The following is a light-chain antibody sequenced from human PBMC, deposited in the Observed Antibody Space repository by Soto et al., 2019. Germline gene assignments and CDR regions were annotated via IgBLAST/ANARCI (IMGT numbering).Light chain of an antibody. CDR2: GAS. Sequence: EIVMTQSPATLSVSPGERATLSCRASQSVSSNLAWYQQKPGQAPRLLIYGASTRATGIPARFSGSGSGTEFHLTISSLQSEDFAVYYCQQYNNWPLFGQGTKVEIK. CDR3: QQYNNWPL. J-gene: IGKJ1*01. CDR1: QSVSSN. V-gene: IGKV3-15*01.